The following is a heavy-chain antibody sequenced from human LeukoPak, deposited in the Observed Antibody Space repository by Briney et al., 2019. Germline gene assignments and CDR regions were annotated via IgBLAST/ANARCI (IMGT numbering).Heavy chain of an antibody. CDR3: AKDALPYRYFDQ. CDR1: GFTFSSYA. D-gene: IGHD1-14*01. J-gene: IGHJ4*02. V-gene: IGHV3-23*01. CDR2: ISGSGGST. Sequence: QAGGSLRLSCAASGFTFSSYAMSWVRQAPGKGLEWVSAISGSGGSTYYADSVKGRFTISRDNSKNTLYLQMNGLTAEDTAIYYCAKDALPYRYFDQWGQGTLVTVSS.